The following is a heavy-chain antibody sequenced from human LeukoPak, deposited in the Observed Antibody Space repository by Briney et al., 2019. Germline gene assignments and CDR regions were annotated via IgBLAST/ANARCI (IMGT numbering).Heavy chain of an antibody. V-gene: IGHV1-2*02. Sequence: EASVKVSCKASGSTFTSYDINWVRQATGQGLEWMGWINPNSGGTNYAQKFQGRVTMTRDTSISTAYMELSRLRSDDTAVYYCARGDYYDSSGYYYYYFDYWGQGTLVTVSS. J-gene: IGHJ4*02. D-gene: IGHD3-22*01. CDR3: ARGDYYDSSGYYYYYFDY. CDR2: INPNSGGT. CDR1: GSTFTSYD.